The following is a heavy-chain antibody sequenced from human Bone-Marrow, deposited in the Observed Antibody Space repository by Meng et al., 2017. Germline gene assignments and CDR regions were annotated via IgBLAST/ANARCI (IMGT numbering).Heavy chain of an antibody. Sequence: LKISCAASGFTFDDYGMSWVRQAPGKGLEWVSGINWNGGSTGYADSVKGRFTISRDNAKNSLYLQMNSLRAEDTALYYCASGEMAIPGNYWGQGTLVTVSS. CDR1: GFTFDDYG. J-gene: IGHJ4*02. V-gene: IGHV3-20*04. CDR2: INWNGGST. D-gene: IGHD5-24*01. CDR3: ASGEMAIPGNY.